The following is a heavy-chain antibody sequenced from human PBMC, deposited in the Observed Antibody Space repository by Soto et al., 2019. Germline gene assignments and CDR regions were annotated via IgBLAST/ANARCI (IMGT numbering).Heavy chain of an antibody. CDR1: GYTFTSYY. CDR3: AREALTTVVTPRWVFDY. J-gene: IGHJ4*02. V-gene: IGHV1-46*03. CDR2: INPSGGST. Sequence: QVQLVQSGAEVKKPGASVKVSCKASGYTFTSYYIHWVRQAPGQGLEWMGIINPSGGSTSYAQKFKGRVTMTRDTSTSTVYMALSSLRSEDTAVYYCAREALTTVVTPRWVFDYWGQGTLVTVSS. D-gene: IGHD4-17*01.